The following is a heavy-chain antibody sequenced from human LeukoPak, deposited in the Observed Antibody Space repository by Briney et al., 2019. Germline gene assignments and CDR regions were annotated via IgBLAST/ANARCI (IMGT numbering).Heavy chain of an antibody. CDR3: ARGGAQGMDV. D-gene: IGHD1-26*01. V-gene: IGHV3-11*01. Sequence: GGSLRLSCAASGFTFSDYYMTWIRQAPGKGLEWVSYISGVASNIYYADSVKGRFAISRDNAKNSVYLQMNSLRAEDTAVYYCARGGAQGMDVWGQGTTVTVSS. CDR2: ISGVASNI. CDR1: GFTFSDYY. J-gene: IGHJ6*02.